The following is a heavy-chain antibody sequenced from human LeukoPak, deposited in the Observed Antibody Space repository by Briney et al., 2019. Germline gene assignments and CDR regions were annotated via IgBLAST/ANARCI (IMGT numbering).Heavy chain of an antibody. CDR3: ARDSGFYYYYYMDV. J-gene: IGHJ6*03. D-gene: IGHD3-10*01. CDR1: GFTFSSYS. V-gene: IGHV3-48*04. Sequence: GGSLRLSCAASGFTFSSYSMNWVRQAPGKGLEWASYISSSSSTIYYADSVKGRFTISRDNAKNSLYLQMNSLRAEDTAVYYYARDSGFYYYYYMDVWGKGTTVTVSS. CDR2: ISSSSSTI.